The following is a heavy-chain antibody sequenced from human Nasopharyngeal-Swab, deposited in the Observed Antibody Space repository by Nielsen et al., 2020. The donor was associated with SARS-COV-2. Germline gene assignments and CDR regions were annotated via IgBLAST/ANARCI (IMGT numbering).Heavy chain of an antibody. J-gene: IGHJ6*03. Sequence: WVGQAPGQRLERMGWINAGNGNTKYSQKFQGRVTITRDTSASTAYMELSSLRSEDTAVYYCARDPTVTTDYYYYYYMDVWGKGTTVTVSS. CDR3: ARDPTVTTDYYYYYYMDV. D-gene: IGHD4-17*01. V-gene: IGHV1-3*01. CDR2: INAGNGNT.